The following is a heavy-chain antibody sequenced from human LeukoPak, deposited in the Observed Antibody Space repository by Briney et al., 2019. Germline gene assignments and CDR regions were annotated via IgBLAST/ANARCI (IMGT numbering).Heavy chain of an antibody. D-gene: IGHD6-13*01. Sequence: GGSLRLSCAASGFTFSNYGMHWVRQAPGKGLEWVAVIWYDGSNKYYADSVKGRFTISRDNSKNTLYLQMNSLRAEDTAVYYCARVPSGSSWYLVDYWGQGTLVTVSS. CDR1: GFTFSNYG. J-gene: IGHJ4*02. CDR2: IWYDGSNK. CDR3: ARVPSGSSWYLVDY. V-gene: IGHV3-33*08.